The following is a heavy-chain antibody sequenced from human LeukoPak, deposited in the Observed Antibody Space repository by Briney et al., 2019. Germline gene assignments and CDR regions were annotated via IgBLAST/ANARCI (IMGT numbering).Heavy chain of an antibody. V-gene: IGHV4-34*01. CDR1: GGSFSGYY. Sequence: NASETLSLTCAVYGGSFSGYYWSWIRQPPGKGLEWIGEINHSGSTNYNPSLKSRVTISVDTSKNQFSLKLSSVTAADTAVYYCARGAGRLLIWWGQGTLVTVSS. D-gene: IGHD4/OR15-4a*01. CDR3: ARGAGRLLIW. J-gene: IGHJ4*02. CDR2: INHSGST.